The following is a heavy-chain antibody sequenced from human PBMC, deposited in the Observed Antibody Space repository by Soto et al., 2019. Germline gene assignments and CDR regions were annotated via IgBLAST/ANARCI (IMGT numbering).Heavy chain of an antibody. D-gene: IGHD5-18*01. Sequence: SETLSLTCTVSGGSISNFYWSWTRQPPGKGLEWIGYIYYSGSTNYNPSLKSRVTISVDTSKNQFSLKLSSVTAADTAVYYCARYSYGLFDYWGQGTLVTVSS. CDR2: IYYSGST. CDR1: GGSISNFY. V-gene: IGHV4-59*01. CDR3: ARYSYGLFDY. J-gene: IGHJ4*02.